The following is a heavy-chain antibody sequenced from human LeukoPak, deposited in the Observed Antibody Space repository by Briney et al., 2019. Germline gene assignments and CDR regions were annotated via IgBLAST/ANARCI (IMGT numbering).Heavy chain of an antibody. Sequence: PSETLSLTCAVYGGSFSGYYWSWIRQPPGKGLEWIGSIYYSGSTYYNPSLKSRVTISVDTSKNQFSLKLSSVTAADTAVYYCVRDERCSSTSCRTPFDYWGQGTLVTVSS. CDR1: GGSFSGYY. CDR3: VRDERCSSTSCRTPFDY. V-gene: IGHV4-34*01. J-gene: IGHJ4*02. D-gene: IGHD2-2*01. CDR2: IYYSGST.